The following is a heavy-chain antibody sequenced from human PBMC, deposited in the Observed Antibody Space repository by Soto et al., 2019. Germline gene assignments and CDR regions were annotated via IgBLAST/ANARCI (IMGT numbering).Heavy chain of an antibody. J-gene: IGHJ3*01. V-gene: IGHV3-64*01. CDR1: GFTFSSYA. CDR3: ARDSATGSAWRLFDL. Sequence: EVQLVESGGGLVQPGGSLRLSCAASGFTFSSYAMHWVRQAPGKGLEYVSAISSNGGSTYYANSVKGRFTISRDNSKNPLYLKVGRRRAGDMAVYYGARDSATGSAWRLFDLWGQGTMVPVSS. CDR2: ISSNGGST. D-gene: IGHD2-8*02.